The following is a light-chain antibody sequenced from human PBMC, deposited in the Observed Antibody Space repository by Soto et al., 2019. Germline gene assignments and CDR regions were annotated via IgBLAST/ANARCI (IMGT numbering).Light chain of an antibody. V-gene: IGLV2-11*01. CDR3: FSYAGREKIVV. J-gene: IGLJ2*01. Sequence: QSALTQPRSVSASPGQTVTISCTGTRMYVGGYAYVSWYQQHPGKAPKIMIYDVTTRPSGVPDRFSGSKSGYTASLTISGLQADDEADYYCFSYAGREKIVVVGGGTKLTVL. CDR2: DVT. CDR1: RMYVGGYAY.